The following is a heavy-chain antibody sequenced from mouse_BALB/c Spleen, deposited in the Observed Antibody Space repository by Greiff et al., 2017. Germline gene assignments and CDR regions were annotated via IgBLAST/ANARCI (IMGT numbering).Heavy chain of an antibody. D-gene: IGHD2-14*01. J-gene: IGHJ3*01. V-gene: IGHV6-6*02. CDR1: GFTFSNYW. Sequence: DVKVEESGGGLVQPGGSMKLSCVASGFTFSNYWMNWVRQSPEKGLEWVAEIRLKSNNYATHYAESVKGRFTISRDDSKSSVYLQMNNLRAEDTGIYDCTRPVYYRYEGAWFAYWGQGTLVTVSA. CDR3: TRPVYYRYEGAWFAY. CDR2: IRLKSNNYAT.